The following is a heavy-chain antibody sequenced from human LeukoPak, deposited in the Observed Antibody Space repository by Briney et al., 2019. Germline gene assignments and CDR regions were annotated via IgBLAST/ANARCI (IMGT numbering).Heavy chain of an antibody. D-gene: IGHD5-18*01. Sequence: SETLSLTCTVSGGSISSGDYYWSWIRQPPGKGLEWIGEINHSGSTNYNPSLKSRVTISVDTSKNQFSLKLSSVTAADTAVYYCAARYHTALVEDAFDIWGQGTMVTVSS. V-gene: IGHV4-61*08. J-gene: IGHJ3*02. CDR2: INHSGST. CDR1: GGSISSGDYY. CDR3: AARYHTALVEDAFDI.